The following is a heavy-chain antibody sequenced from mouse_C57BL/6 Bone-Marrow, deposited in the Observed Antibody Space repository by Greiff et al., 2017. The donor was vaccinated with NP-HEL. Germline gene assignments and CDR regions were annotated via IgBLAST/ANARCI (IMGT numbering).Heavy chain of an antibody. CDR2: INPNNGGT. CDR1: GYTFTDYN. Sequence: EVQLQQSGPELVKPGASVKMSCKASGYTFTDYNMHWVKQSHGKSLEWIGYINPNNGGTSYNQKFKGKATLTVNKSSSTAYMELRSLTAEDSAVYYCARPYYYGSRKGLDYWGQGTTLTVSS. V-gene: IGHV1-22*01. CDR3: ARPYYYGSRKGLDY. D-gene: IGHD1-1*01. J-gene: IGHJ2*01.